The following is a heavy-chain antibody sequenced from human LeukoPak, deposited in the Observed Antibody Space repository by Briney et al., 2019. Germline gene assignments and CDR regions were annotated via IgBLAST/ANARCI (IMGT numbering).Heavy chain of an antibody. V-gene: IGHV4-4*02. CDR3: ARGTGIAVADKFDY. D-gene: IGHD6-19*01. Sequence: SGTLSLTCAVSGGSISSSNWWSWIRQPPGKGLEWIGSIYHSGSTYYNPSLKSRVTISVDTSKNQFSLKLSSVTAADTAVYYCARGTGIAVADKFDYWGQGTLVTVSS. CDR2: IYHSGST. J-gene: IGHJ4*02. CDR1: GGSISSSNW.